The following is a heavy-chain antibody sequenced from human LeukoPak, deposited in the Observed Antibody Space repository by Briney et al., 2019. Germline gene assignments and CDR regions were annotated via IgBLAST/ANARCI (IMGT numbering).Heavy chain of an antibody. CDR3: AREDLTPGTYYYDSSGPRGLDY. CDR1: GGTFSSYA. CDR2: IIPIFGTA. D-gene: IGHD3-22*01. V-gene: IGHV1-69*13. J-gene: IGHJ4*02. Sequence: SVKVSCKASGGTFSSYAISWVRQAPGQGLEWMGGIIPIFGTANYAQKFQDRVTITADESTSTAYMDLSSLRSEDTAVYYCAREDLTPGTYYYDSSGPRGLDYWGQGTLVTVSS.